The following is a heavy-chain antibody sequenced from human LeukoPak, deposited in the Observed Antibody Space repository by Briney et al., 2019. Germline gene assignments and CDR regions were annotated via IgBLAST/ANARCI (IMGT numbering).Heavy chain of an antibody. J-gene: IGHJ4*02. CDR2: ISYDGSNK. Sequence: GSLRLSCAASGFTFSSYAMHWVRQAPGKGLEWVAVISYDGSNKYYADSVKGRFTISRDNSKNTLYLQMNSLRAEDAAVYYCARSIAVAAPFGYWGQGTLVTVSS. CDR1: GFTFSSYA. CDR3: ARSIAVAAPFGY. V-gene: IGHV3-30-3*01. D-gene: IGHD6-19*01.